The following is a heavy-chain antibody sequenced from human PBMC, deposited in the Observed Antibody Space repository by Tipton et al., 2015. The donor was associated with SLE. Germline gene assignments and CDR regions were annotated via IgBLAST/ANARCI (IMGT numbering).Heavy chain of an antibody. V-gene: IGHV1-46*01. CDR3: ARVDDWQGEYFQH. J-gene: IGHJ1*01. Sequence: QLVQSGAEVKKPGASVKVSCETSGYSFTNYYLHWVRQAPGQGLEWMGIINPSGGSTMYAQKFQGRVTMTRDTPTSTVYMELSSLRSEDTAVYYCARVDDWQGEYFQHWGQGTLVTASS. CDR2: INPSGGST. D-gene: IGHD3-3*01. CDR1: GYSFTNYY.